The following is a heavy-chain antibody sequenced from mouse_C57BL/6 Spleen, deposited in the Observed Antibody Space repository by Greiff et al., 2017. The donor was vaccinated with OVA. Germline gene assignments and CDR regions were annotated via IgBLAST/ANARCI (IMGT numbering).Heavy chain of an antibody. V-gene: IGHV3-1*01. Sequence: VQLQQSGPGMVKPSQSLSLTCTVTGYSITSGYDWHWIRHFPGNKLEWMGYISYSGSTNYNPSLKSRISITHDTSKNHFFLKLNSVTTEDTATYYCARSPFYDYDARYAMDYWGQGTSVTVSS. D-gene: IGHD2-4*01. J-gene: IGHJ4*01. CDR2: ISYSGST. CDR1: GYSITSGYD. CDR3: ARSPFYDYDARYAMDY.